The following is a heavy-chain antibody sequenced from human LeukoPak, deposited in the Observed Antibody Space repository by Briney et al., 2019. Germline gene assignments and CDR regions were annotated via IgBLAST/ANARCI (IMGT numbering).Heavy chain of an antibody. Sequence: GASVKVSCKASGYTFTSYGISWVRQAPGQGLEWMGWISAYNGYTNYAQKLQGRVTMTTDTSTSTAYMELRSLRSDDTAVYYCARSLIVVVPAASGGFDYWGQGTLVTVSS. V-gene: IGHV1-18*01. J-gene: IGHJ4*02. CDR2: ISAYNGYT. D-gene: IGHD2-2*01. CDR1: GYTFTSYG. CDR3: ARSLIVVVPAASGGFDY.